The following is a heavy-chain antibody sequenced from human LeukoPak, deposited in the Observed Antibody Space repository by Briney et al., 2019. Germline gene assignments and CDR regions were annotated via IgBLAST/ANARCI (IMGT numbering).Heavy chain of an antibody. CDR3: ARLLEYYYESSGYMHY. Sequence: GGSLRLSCVASGFTFGKYWMSWVRQAPGKGLEWVANIKQDGSEKYYVDSVKGRFTISRDNAKNSLYLQMNSLRTEDTAVYYCARLLEYYYESSGYMHYWGQGTLVTVSS. V-gene: IGHV3-7*01. CDR1: GFTFGKYW. D-gene: IGHD3-22*01. J-gene: IGHJ4*02. CDR2: IKQDGSEK.